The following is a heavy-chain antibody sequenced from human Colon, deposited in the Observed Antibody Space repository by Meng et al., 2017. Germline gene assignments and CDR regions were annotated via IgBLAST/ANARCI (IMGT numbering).Heavy chain of an antibody. Sequence: ASVKVSCKASGYTFSNYGISWVRQAPGQGLEWMGWISGHNGNTNYAQNLQGRVTMTTDTSTSTAYMELRSRRSDDTAVYYCARDDRYCDSTTCYAGNYYYYGMDVWGQGTTVTVSS. CDR3: ARDDRYCDSTTCYAGNYYYYGMDV. CDR2: ISGHNGNT. J-gene: IGHJ6*02. D-gene: IGHD2-2*01. CDR1: GYTFSNYG. V-gene: IGHV1-18*01.